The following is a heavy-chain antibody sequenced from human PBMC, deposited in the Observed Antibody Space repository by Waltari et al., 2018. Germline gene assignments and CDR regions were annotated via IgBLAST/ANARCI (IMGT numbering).Heavy chain of an antibody. D-gene: IGHD5-12*01. Sequence: QLRLPESGPGLVRPSGTLSLTCDVSGDSVSSTYWWSWVRQSPGKGLEWIGQVHGSGKTNYNPSFASRVSVSLHTPANQFSLTVTSATAADTAVYYCGRDRGRGLYLDSWGQGTLVTVSP. CDR2: VHGSGKT. J-gene: IGHJ4*02. V-gene: IGHV4-4*02. CDR3: GRDRGRGLYLDS. CDR1: GDSVSSTYW.